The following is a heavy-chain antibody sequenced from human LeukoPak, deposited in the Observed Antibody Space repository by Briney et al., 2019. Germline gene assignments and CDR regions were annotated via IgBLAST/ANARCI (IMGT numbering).Heavy chain of an antibody. J-gene: IGHJ6*02. CDR1: GFTFSNYS. V-gene: IGHV3-48*04. Sequence: GGSLRLSCAASGFTFSNYSMNWVRQAPGKGLEWVSYISRSSSTMYYADSVKGRFTVSRDNAKNSLFLQMNSLRAEDTAVYYCARDPGYFYDSSGYLYGMDVWGQGTTVTVSS. D-gene: IGHD3-22*01. CDR2: ISRSSSTM. CDR3: ARDPGYFYDSSGYLYGMDV.